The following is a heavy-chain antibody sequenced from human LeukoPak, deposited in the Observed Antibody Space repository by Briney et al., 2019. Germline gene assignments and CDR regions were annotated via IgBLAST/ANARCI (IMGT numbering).Heavy chain of an antibody. Sequence: GGSLRLSCAASGFTFRSYWMNWARQAPGKGLEWVAIIKQDGSEKYYVDSVKGRFTISRDNAKNSLYLQMNSLRVEDTAVYYCARAISMVRGLIYYGMDVWGQGTTVTVSS. V-gene: IGHV3-7*01. CDR3: ARAISMVRGLIYYGMDV. CDR1: GFTFRSYW. D-gene: IGHD3-10*01. CDR2: IKQDGSEK. J-gene: IGHJ6*02.